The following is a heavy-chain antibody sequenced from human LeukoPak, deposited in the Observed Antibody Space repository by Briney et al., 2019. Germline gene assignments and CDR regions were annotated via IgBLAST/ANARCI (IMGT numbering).Heavy chain of an antibody. Sequence: KASETLSLTCTVSGGSISSGSYYWSWIRQPPGKGLEWIGYIYYSGSTNYNPSLKSRVTISVDTSKNQFSLKLSSVTAADTAVYYCARAAARYFDYWGQGTLVTVSS. CDR1: GGSISSGSYY. V-gene: IGHV4-61*01. J-gene: IGHJ4*02. CDR3: ARAAARYFDY. D-gene: IGHD6-25*01. CDR2: IYYSGST.